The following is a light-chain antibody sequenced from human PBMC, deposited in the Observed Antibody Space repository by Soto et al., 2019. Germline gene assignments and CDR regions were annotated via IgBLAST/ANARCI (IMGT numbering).Light chain of an antibody. V-gene: IGKV3-20*01. CDR2: GAS. CDR3: QQYGSSSPRIT. Sequence: EIVLTQSPGTLSLSPGERATLSCRASQSVSSSYLAWYQQKPGQAPRLRIYGASSRATGIPDRFSGSGSGTDFTLTISRLEPEYFAVYYCQQYGSSSPRITFGQGTRLEIK. CDR1: QSVSSSY. J-gene: IGKJ5*01.